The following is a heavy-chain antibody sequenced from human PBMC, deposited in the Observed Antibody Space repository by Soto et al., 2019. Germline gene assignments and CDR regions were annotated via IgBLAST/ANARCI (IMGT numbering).Heavy chain of an antibody. D-gene: IGHD3-3*01. CDR3: ARDSVGDFWSGYYTGHNYDYGMDV. J-gene: IGHJ6*02. V-gene: IGHV1-69*06. CDR1: GGTFSSYA. Sequence: RASVKISCKASGGTFSSYAISWVRQAPGQGLEWMGGIIPIFGTANYAQKFQGRVTITADKSTSTAYMDVSSLRSEDTAVYYCARDSVGDFWSGYYTGHNYDYGMDVWGQGTKVTVS. CDR2: IIPIFGTA.